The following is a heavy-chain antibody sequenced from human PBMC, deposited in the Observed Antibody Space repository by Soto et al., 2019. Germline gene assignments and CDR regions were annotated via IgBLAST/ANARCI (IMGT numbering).Heavy chain of an antibody. J-gene: IGHJ6*02. CDR2: ISSSSSYI. D-gene: IGHD2-15*01. Sequence: EVQLVESGGGLGKPGGSLRLSCAASGFTFSSYSMNWVRQAPGKGLEWVSSISSSSSYIYYADSVKGRFTISRDNAKNSLYLQMNSLRAEDTAVYYCARQVVAATLYYYYGMDVWGQGTTVTVSS. CDR3: ARQVVAATLYYYYGMDV. CDR1: GFTFSSYS. V-gene: IGHV3-21*01.